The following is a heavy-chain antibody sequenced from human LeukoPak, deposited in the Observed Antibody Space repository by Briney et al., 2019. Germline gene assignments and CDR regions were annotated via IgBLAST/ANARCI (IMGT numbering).Heavy chain of an antibody. CDR3: AKDTGYYYYYMDV. V-gene: IGHV3-33*06. D-gene: IGHD1-14*01. CDR1: GFTFSSYG. CDR2: IWYDGSNK. J-gene: IGHJ6*03. Sequence: PGRSLRLFCAASGFTFSSYGMHWVRQAPGKGLEWVAVIWYDGSNKYYTDSVKGRFTVSRDNSRNTLYLQMNSLRAEDTAVYYCAKDTGYYYYYMDVWGKGTTVTVSS.